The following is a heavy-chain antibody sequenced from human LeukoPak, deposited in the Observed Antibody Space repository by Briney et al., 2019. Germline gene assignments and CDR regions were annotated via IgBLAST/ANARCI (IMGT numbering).Heavy chain of an antibody. CDR3: ASRSSWRIVAAYFDY. V-gene: IGHV1-24*01. J-gene: IGHJ4*02. Sequence: ASVKVSCKASGYTFTGYYMHWVRQAPGKGPEWMGGFDPEDGETIYAQKFQGRVTMTEDTSTDTAYMELSSLRAEDTAVYYCASRSSWRIVAAYFDYWGQGTLVIVSS. CDR2: FDPEDGET. CDR1: GYTFTGYY. D-gene: IGHD6-13*01.